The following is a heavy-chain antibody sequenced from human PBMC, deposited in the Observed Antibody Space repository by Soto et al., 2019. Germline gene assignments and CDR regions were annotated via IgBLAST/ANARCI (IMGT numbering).Heavy chain of an antibody. CDR2: IYSGGST. CDR1: GFTVSSNY. Sequence: GGSLRLSCAASGFTVSSNYMSWVRQAPGKGLEWVSVIYSGGSTYYAASVKGRFTISRHNSKNTLYLQMNSLRAEDTAVYYCARVVAAAGEDAFDIWGQGTMVTVSS. D-gene: IGHD6-13*01. V-gene: IGHV3-53*04. CDR3: ARVVAAAGEDAFDI. J-gene: IGHJ3*02.